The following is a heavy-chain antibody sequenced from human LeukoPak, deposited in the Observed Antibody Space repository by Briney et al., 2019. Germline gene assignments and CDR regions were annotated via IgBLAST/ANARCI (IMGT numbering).Heavy chain of an antibody. J-gene: IGHJ4*02. CDR2: ISGSGGST. CDR1: GFTFSNYA. Sequence: GGSLRLSCGASGFTFSNYAMSWVRQAPGKGLEWVSGISGSGGSTYYADSVKGRFTISRDTSKSTLYLEMNSLRAEDTAIYYCAKGPTTIFGVGPYWGQGTLVTVSS. D-gene: IGHD3-3*01. V-gene: IGHV3-23*01. CDR3: AKGPTTIFGVGPY.